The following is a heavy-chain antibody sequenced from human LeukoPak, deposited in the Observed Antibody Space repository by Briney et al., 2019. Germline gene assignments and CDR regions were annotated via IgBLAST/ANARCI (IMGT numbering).Heavy chain of an antibody. V-gene: IGHV4-59*01. CDR3: ARGYCSGGSCYSFD. CDR1: GGSISSYY. CDR2: IYYSGST. D-gene: IGHD2-15*01. J-gene: IGHJ4*02. Sequence: PSETLSLTCTVSGGSISSYYWSWIRQPPGKGLEWIGYIYYSGSTNYNPSLKSRVTISVDTSKNQFSLKLSSVTAADTAVYYCARGYCSGGSCYSFDWGQGTLVTVSS.